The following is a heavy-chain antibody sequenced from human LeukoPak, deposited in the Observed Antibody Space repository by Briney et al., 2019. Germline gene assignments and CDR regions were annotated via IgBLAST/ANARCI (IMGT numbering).Heavy chain of an antibody. CDR3: ARSGPAAIPVDAFDI. V-gene: IGHV1-18*01. Sequence: GASVKVSCKASGYTFTSYGMSWVRQAPGQGLEWMGWISAYNGNTNYAQKLKGRVTMTTDTSTSTAYMELRSLRSDDTAVYYCARSGPAAIPVDAFDIWGQGTMVTVSS. J-gene: IGHJ3*02. D-gene: IGHD2-2*01. CDR2: ISAYNGNT. CDR1: GYTFTSYG.